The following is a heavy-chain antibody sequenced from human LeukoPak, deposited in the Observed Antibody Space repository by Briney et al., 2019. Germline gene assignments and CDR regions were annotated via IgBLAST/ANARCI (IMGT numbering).Heavy chain of an antibody. CDR3: ARADRLHGGPYLIGP. CDR1: GYSFTDYY. CDR2: INPNSGGT. D-gene: IGHD2-21*01. J-gene: IGHJ5*02. Sequence: SVKVSCKTSGYSFTDYYMHWVRQAPGQGLEWMGWINPNSGGTSSAQKFQGRVTMTRDTSITTVYMEVRWLTSDDTAIYYCARADRLHGGPYLIGPWGQGTLVTVSS. V-gene: IGHV1-2*02.